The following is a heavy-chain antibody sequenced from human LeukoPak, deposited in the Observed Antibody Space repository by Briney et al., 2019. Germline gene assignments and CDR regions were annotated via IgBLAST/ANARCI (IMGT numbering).Heavy chain of an antibody. D-gene: IGHD6-19*01. CDR2: IHTSGST. V-gene: IGHV4-4*07. J-gene: IGHJ4*02. Sequence: SETLSLTCIVSGGSIRSYYWSWIRQPAGKGLEWIGRIHTSGSTNYNPSLKSRLTMSVDMSQNQFSLKLSSVTAADTAVYYCARDQGSGWYDYWGQGTLVTVSS. CDR1: GGSIRSYY. CDR3: ARDQGSGWYDY.